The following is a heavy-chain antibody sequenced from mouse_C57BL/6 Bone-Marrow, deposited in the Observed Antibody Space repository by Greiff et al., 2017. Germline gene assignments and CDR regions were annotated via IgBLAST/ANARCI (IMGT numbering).Heavy chain of an antibody. D-gene: IGHD2-1*01. J-gene: IGHJ3*01. V-gene: IGHV1-64*01. CDR1: GYTFTSYW. CDR3: AIYYGNLAWFAY. Sequence: QVQLQQPGAELVKPGASVKLSCKASGYTFTSYWMHWVKRRPGQGLEWIGMIHPNSGSTNYNEKFKSKATLTVDKSSSTAYMQLSSLTSEDSAVYYCAIYYGNLAWFAYWGQGTLVTVSA. CDR2: IHPNSGST.